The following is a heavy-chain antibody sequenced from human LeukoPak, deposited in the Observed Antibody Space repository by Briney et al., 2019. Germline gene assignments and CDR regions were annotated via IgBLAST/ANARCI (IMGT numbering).Heavy chain of an antibody. Sequence: GGSLRLSCAASGFTSSSYAMHWVRQAPGKGLEWVAVISYDGSNKYYADSVKGRFTISRDNSKNTLYLQMNSLRAEDTAVYYCARVGPDFWSGYYPPHYGMDVWGQGTTVTVSS. J-gene: IGHJ6*02. CDR2: ISYDGSNK. CDR1: GFTSSSYA. D-gene: IGHD3-3*01. CDR3: ARVGPDFWSGYYPPHYGMDV. V-gene: IGHV3-30*04.